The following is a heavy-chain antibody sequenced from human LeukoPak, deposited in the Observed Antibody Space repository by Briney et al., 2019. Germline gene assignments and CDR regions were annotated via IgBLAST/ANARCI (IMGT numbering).Heavy chain of an antibody. CDR1: TLTLNNYW. J-gene: IGHJ4*02. Sequence: GGSLRLSCTASTLTLNNYWMSWVRQAPGKGLEWVANIKQDGSEKYHVDSVRGRFTISRDNAKNSLYLQMNSLRAEDTAVYYCASRAGYTGSWSAFDYWGQGTLVTVSS. CDR3: ASRAGYTGSWSAFDY. D-gene: IGHD6-13*01. CDR2: IKQDGSEK. V-gene: IGHV3-7*02.